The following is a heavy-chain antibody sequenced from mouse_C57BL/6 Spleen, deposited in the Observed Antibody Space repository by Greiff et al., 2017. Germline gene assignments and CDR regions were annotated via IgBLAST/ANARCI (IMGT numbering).Heavy chain of an antibody. CDR3: ARYDSGFAY. V-gene: IGHV1-55*01. CDR1: GYTFTSYW. Sequence: QVQLQQPGAELAKPGASVKMSCKASGYTFTSYWITWVKQRPGQGLDWIGDINPGSGSTNYNEKFKSKATLTVDTSSSTAYMQLSSLAYEDSAVYYSARYDSGFAYWGQGTLLTVSA. CDR2: INPGSGST. J-gene: IGHJ3*01. D-gene: IGHD2-4*01.